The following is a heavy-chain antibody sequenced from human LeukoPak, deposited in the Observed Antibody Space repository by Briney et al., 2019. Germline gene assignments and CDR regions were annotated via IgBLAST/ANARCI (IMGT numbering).Heavy chain of an antibody. CDR2: IYHSGST. D-gene: IGHD3-16*02. J-gene: IGHJ4*02. CDR3: ASDTSMITFGGVIVSPHGSVDY. Sequence: SETLSLTCTVSGYSISSGYYWGWIRQPPGKGLEWIGSIYHSGSTYYNPSLKSRVTISVDTSKNQFSLKLSSVTAADTAVYYCASDTSMITFGGVIVSPHGSVDYWGQGTLVTVSS. CDR1: GYSISSGYY. V-gene: IGHV4-38-2*02.